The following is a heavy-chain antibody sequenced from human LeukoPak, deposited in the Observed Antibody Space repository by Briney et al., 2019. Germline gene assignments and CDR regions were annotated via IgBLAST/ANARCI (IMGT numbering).Heavy chain of an antibody. J-gene: IGHJ5*02. CDR2: MNPNSGNT. V-gene: IGHV1-8*01. Sequence: ASVKVSCKASGYTFTSYDFNWVRQATGQGLEWMGWMNPNSGNTGYAQKFQGRVTMTRNTSISTAYMELSSLRSEDTAVYYCARGGKEPVAGTVSWFDPWGQGTLVTVSS. D-gene: IGHD6-19*01. CDR3: ARGGKEPVAGTVSWFDP. CDR1: GYTFTSYD.